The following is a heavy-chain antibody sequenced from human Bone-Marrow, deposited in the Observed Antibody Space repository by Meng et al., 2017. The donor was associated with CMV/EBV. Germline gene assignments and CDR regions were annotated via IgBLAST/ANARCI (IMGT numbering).Heavy chain of an antibody. CDR2: ISYDGSNK. J-gene: IGHJ6*02. CDR1: FRCYA. Sequence: FRCYAMHWVRHAPGKGLEWVAVISYDGSNKYYADSVKGRFTISRDNSKNTLYLQMNSLRAEDTAVYYCARDKRYSSSAYYYYGMDVWGQGTTVTVSS. CDR3: ARDKRYSSSAYYYYGMDV. V-gene: IGHV3-30*04. D-gene: IGHD6-6*01.